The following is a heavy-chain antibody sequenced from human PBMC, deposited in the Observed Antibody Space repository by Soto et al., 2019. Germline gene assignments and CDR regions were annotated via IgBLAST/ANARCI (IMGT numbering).Heavy chain of an antibody. Sequence: EVKLLESGGGLVQPGGSLRLSCAASGFAFSTYSMNWVRQAPGKGLEWVSAISGSGGSTYYADSVKGRFTISRDNSKNSLYLHTNSLRSEDTAVYYCAPGGRDSLRSFQHWGQGTLVTVSS. D-gene: IGHD2-21*01. CDR3: APGGRDSLRSFQH. V-gene: IGHV3-23*01. CDR2: ISGSGGST. J-gene: IGHJ1*01. CDR1: GFAFSTYS.